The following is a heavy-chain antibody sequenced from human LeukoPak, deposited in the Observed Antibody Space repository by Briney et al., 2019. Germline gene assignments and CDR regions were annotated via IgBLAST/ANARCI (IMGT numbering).Heavy chain of an antibody. CDR1: GYTFTGYY. J-gene: IGHJ4*02. D-gene: IGHD2-21*02. V-gene: IGHV1-2*02. CDR2: INPNSGGT. CDR3: ARRRSVAANLDY. Sequence: GASVKVSCKASGYTFTGYYMHWVRQAPGQGLEWRGWINPNSGGTNYAQKFQGRVTMTRDTSISTAYMELSRLRSDDTAVYYCARRRSVAANLDYWGQGTLVTVSS.